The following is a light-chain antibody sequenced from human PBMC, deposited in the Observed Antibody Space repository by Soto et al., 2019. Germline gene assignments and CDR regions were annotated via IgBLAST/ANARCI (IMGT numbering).Light chain of an antibody. CDR1: SSNIGNNA. J-gene: IGLJ1*01. Sequence: QSVLTQPPSVSEAPRQRVTISCSGSSSNIGNNAVNWYQQIPGKAPKLLIYYGDLLPSGVSDRFSVSKSGTSASLAISWLQSEYEADYYCAAWDDSLNGYVFGTGTKLTVL. CDR3: AAWDDSLNGYV. V-gene: IGLV1-36*01. CDR2: YGD.